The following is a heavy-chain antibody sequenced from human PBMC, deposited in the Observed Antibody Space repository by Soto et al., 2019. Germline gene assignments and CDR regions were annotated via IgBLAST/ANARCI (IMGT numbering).Heavy chain of an antibody. CDR1: GFTFSSYA. J-gene: IGHJ6*02. CDR3: ARDRLRYNWNDFPYYDYGMDV. Sequence: QVQLVESGGGVVQPGRSLRLSCAASGFTFSSYAMHWVRQAPGKGLEWVAVISYDGSNKYYADSVKGRFTISRDNSKNTLYLQMTSMRADDTAVYYCARDRLRYNWNDFPYYDYGMDVWGQGTTFTVSS. V-gene: IGHV3-30-3*01. CDR2: ISYDGSNK. D-gene: IGHD1-1*01.